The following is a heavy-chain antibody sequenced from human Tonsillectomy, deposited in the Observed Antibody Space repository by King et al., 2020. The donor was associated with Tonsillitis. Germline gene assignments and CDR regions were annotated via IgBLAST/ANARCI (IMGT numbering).Heavy chain of an antibody. V-gene: IGHV3-48*01. CDR2: ISASSSTI. CDR1: GFTFSSYN. D-gene: IGHD3-16*01. CDR3: ARVRRAFVGWPLTFAT. Sequence: VQLVESGGGLVQPGGSLRLSCAASGFTFSSYNMNWVRQAPGKGLEWIAYISASSSTIYYADSVKGRFTISRDNAKKSLSLQMNSLRADDTAVYYCARVRRAFVGWPLTFATWSQGTLVTASS. J-gene: IGHJ5*02.